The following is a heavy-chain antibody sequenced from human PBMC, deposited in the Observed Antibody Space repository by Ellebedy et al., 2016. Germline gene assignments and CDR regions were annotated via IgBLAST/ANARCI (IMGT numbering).Heavy chain of an antibody. D-gene: IGHD3-16*01. Sequence: GGSLRLXXAASGFTFSSYSMNWVRQAPGKGLEWVSSISSSSSYIYYADSVKGRFTISRDNAKNSLYLQMNSLRAEDTAVYYCARLMITVSDAFDIWGQGTMVTVSS. CDR2: ISSSSSYI. CDR3: ARLMITVSDAFDI. J-gene: IGHJ3*02. CDR1: GFTFSSYS. V-gene: IGHV3-21*01.